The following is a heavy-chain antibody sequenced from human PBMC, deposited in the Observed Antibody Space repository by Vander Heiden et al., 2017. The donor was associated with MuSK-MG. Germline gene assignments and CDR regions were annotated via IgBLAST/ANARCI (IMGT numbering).Heavy chain of an antibody. D-gene: IGHD2-2*01. CDR1: GFTFSNYG. Sequence: QVQLVESGGGVVQPGRSLRLSCAASGFTFSNYGMHWVRQAPGKGLEWVAFISYDGSNKYYADSVKGRFTISRDNSKNTLYLQMNSLRAEDTAVYYCAKDSTDDCWGQGTLVTVSS. CDR3: AKDSTDDC. CDR2: ISYDGSNK. J-gene: IGHJ4*02. V-gene: IGHV3-30*18.